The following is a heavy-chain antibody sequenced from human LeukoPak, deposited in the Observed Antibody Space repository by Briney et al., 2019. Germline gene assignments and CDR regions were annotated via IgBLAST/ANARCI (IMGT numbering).Heavy chain of an antibody. CDR2: IKQDGSEK. J-gene: IGHJ5*02. CDR3: AKTEGLYYYDSSGYHINWFDP. Sequence: GGSLRLSCAASGFTFSSYWMSWVRQAPGKGLEWVANIKQDGSEKYYVDSVKGRFTISRDNSKNTLYLQMNSLRAEDTAVYYCAKTEGLYYYDSSGYHINWFDPWGQGTLVTVSS. V-gene: IGHV3-7*03. CDR1: GFTFSSYW. D-gene: IGHD3-22*01.